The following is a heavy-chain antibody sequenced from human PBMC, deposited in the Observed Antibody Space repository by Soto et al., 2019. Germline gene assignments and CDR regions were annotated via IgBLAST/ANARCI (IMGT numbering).Heavy chain of an antibody. Sequence: GESLKISCNGSGYSFTSYWISWVRQMPWKGLEWMGRIDPSDSYTNYSPSFQGHVTISADKSISTAYLQRSSLKALDTAMYYCARHGAARSYYYYGMDVWGQGTTVTVSS. CDR3: ARHGAARSYYYYGMDV. CDR2: IDPSDSYT. V-gene: IGHV5-10-1*01. D-gene: IGHD6-6*01. CDR1: GYSFTSYW. J-gene: IGHJ6*02.